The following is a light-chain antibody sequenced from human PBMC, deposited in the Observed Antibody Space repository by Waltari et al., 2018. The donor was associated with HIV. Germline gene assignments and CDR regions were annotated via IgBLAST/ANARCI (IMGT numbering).Light chain of an antibody. Sequence: QSALTQPASVSGSPGQSITISCTGSSNDVGGYNYVSWYQQHPGKAPRLMIDDVSTRPSGVSVRFSCSKAGDTASLTISGLQPEDEADYYCESYTSTSVWVFGGGTRLTVL. CDR1: SNDVGGYNY. CDR3: ESYTSTSVWV. V-gene: IGLV2-14*03. CDR2: DVS. J-gene: IGLJ3*02.